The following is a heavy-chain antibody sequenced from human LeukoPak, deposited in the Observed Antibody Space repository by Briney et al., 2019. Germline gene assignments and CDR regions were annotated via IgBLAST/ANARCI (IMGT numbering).Heavy chain of an antibody. CDR1: GFTFRRYA. CDR2: MSYDGNFT. D-gene: IGHD3-10*01. Sequence: GGSLRLSCVASGFTFRRYAMHWVRQAPGKGLEWVTIMSYDGNFTYYSDFVKGRFTISRDNSNDTLYLQMNSLRADDTAIYYCARGRSVYGSGSYSDYWGQGTLVTVSS. CDR3: ARGRSVYGSGSYSDY. J-gene: IGHJ4*02. V-gene: IGHV3-30*04.